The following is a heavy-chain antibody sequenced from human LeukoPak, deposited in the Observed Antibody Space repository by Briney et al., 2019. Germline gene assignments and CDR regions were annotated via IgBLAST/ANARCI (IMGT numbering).Heavy chain of an antibody. J-gene: IGHJ3*02. V-gene: IGHV3-30*18. D-gene: IGHD4-17*01. CDR3: AKDRYGDYGPFDN. Sequence: GGSLRLSCAASGFTFNSHGMHWVRQAPGKGLEWVALIPSDGSYTYYADSVKGRFTISRDNSKNTLSLQMNSVRPDDTAAYYCAKDRYGDYGPFDNWGQGTMVTVSS. CDR1: GFTFNSHG. CDR2: IPSDGSYT.